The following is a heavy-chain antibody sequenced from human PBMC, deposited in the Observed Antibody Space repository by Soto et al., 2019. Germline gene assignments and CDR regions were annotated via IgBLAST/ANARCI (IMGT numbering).Heavy chain of an antibody. D-gene: IGHD3-22*01. Sequence: GGSLRLSCAASGFTFSSYGMHWVRQAPGRGLDWVAVIWYNENNKYYADSVKGRFTISRDNSKNTLYLQMNSLRAEDTAVYYCARSYDSSGYYPDQWGQGTLVTVSS. V-gene: IGHV3-33*01. CDR1: GFTFSSYG. J-gene: IGHJ4*02. CDR3: ARSYDSSGYYPDQ. CDR2: IWYNENNK.